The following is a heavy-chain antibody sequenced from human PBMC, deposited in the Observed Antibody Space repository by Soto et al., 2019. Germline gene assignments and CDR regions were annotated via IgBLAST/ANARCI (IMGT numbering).Heavy chain of an antibody. V-gene: IGHV1-69*02. CDR1: GGTFSTYT. CDR3: ATITSGSYGGDY. CDR2: MIPIVGIV. Sequence: QVQLVQSGAEVKKPGSSVKVSCKASGGTFSTYTVTWVRQAPGQGLEWMGRMIPIVGIVNYAQKFQGRVTITADKSTSIAYMELSSLRSEDTAVYYCATITSGSYGGDYWGQGTLVTVSS. D-gene: IGHD1-26*01. J-gene: IGHJ4*02.